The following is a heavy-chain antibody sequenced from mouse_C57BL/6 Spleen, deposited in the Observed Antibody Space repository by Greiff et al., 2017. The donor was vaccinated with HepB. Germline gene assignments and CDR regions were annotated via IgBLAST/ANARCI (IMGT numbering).Heavy chain of an antibody. D-gene: IGHD2-2*01. J-gene: IGHJ4*01. Sequence: EVHLVESGEGLVKPGGSLKLSCAASGFTFSSYAMSWVRQTPEKRLEWVAYISSGGDYIYYADTVKGRFTISRDNARNTLYLQMSSLKSEDTAMYYCTRGGYDVYYAMDYWGQGTSVTVSS. CDR2: ISSGGDYI. CDR3: TRGGYDVYYAMDY. CDR1: GFTFSSYA. V-gene: IGHV5-9-1*02.